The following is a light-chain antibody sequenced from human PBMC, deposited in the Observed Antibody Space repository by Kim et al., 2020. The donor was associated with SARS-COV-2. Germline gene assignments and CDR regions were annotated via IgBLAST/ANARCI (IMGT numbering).Light chain of an antibody. Sequence: TAPRTCNGNSNIVGNQGAAWLQQHQGHPPKLLSYRNNNRPSGISERFSASRSGNTASLTITGLQPEDEADYYCSALDSSLVVFGGGTQLTVL. CDR1: SNIVGNQG. J-gene: IGLJ2*01. CDR2: RNN. V-gene: IGLV10-54*02. CDR3: SALDSSLVV.